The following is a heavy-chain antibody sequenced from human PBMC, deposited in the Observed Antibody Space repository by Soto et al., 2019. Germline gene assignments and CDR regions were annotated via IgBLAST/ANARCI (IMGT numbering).Heavy chain of an antibody. D-gene: IGHD4-17*01. J-gene: IGHJ6*03. CDR1: GGSFSGYY. CDR3: ARAVRYYYYMDV. Sequence: SETLSLTCAVYGGSFSGYYWSWIRQPPGKGLEWIGEINHSGSTNYNPSLKSRVTISVDTSKNQFSLKLSSVTAADTAVYYCARAVRYYYYMDVWGKGTKVTVSS. CDR2: INHSGST. V-gene: IGHV4-34*01.